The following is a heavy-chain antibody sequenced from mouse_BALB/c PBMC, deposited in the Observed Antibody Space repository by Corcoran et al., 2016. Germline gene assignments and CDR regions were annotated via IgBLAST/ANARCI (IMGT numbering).Heavy chain of an antibody. V-gene: IGHV1S136*01. CDR3: ARWDGNYVDAMDY. CDR2: INPYNDGT. D-gene: IGHD2-1*01. J-gene: IGHJ4*01. CDR1: GYTFTSYV. Sequence: EVQLQQSGPELVKPGASVKMSCKASGYTFTSYVMHWVKQKPGQGLEWIGYINPYNDGTKYNEKFKGKATLTSDKSSSTAYMELSSMTSEDSAVYYCARWDGNYVDAMDYWGQGTSVTVSS.